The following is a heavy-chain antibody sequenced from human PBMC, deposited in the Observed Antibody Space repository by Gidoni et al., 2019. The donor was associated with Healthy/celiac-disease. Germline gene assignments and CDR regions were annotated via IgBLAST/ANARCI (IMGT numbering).Heavy chain of an antibody. V-gene: IGHV4-4*07. CDR3: AGGLVPFVVAGYFDY. CDR1: GGSISSYS. J-gene: IGHJ4*02. Sequence: QVQLQESGPGLVKPSETLSLTCPVSGGSISSYSWSWIRQPAGKGLEWIGRIYTSGSTNYNPSLKSRVTMSVDTSKNQFSLKLSSVTAADTAVYYCAGGLVPFVVAGYFDYWGQGTLVTVSS. D-gene: IGHD2-15*01. CDR2: IYTSGST.